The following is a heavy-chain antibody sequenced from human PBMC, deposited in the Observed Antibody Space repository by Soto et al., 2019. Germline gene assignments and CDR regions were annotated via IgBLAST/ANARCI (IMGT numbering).Heavy chain of an antibody. J-gene: IGHJ6*02. CDR2: IIPFLGVT. CDR3: VRAYINGTTYYHYYGMDV. D-gene: IGHD1-7*01. Sequence: ASVKVSCKASGGTFSSYAISWVRQAPGQGLEWMGGIIPFLGVTNYARKFQGRVTMTADESTGTVFMEVGTLRSEDTATYYCVRAYINGTTYYHYYGMDVWGQGTTVTVSS. CDR1: GGTFSSYA. V-gene: IGHV1-69*10.